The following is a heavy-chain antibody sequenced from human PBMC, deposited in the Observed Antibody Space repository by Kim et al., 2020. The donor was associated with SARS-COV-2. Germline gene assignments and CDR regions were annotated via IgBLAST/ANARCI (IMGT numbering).Heavy chain of an antibody. CDR3: ARQYTSPAPYCGLDV. CDR2: TYYRSKWYN. Sequence: SQTLSLTCAVSGDSVSSNNAAWNWIRQSPSRGLEWLGRTYYRSKWYNDYAVSVRSRIIINPDTSKNQFSLQLSSVTPEDTAVYYCARQYTSPAPYCGLDVWGQGTTVTVCS. D-gene: IGHD6-19*01. V-gene: IGHV6-1*01. CDR1: GDSVSSNNAA. J-gene: IGHJ6*02.